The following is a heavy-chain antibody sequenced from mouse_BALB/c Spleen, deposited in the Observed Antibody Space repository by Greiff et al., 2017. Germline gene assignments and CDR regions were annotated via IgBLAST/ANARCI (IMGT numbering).Heavy chain of an antibody. CDR2: IDPENGNT. CDR3: ALYGNYFDY. Sequence: VHVKQSGAELVRPGALVKLSCKASGFNIKDYYMHWVKQRPEQGLEWIGWIDPENGNTIYDPKFQGKASITADTSSNTAYLQLSSLTSEDTAVYYCALYGNYFDYWGQGTTLTVSS. J-gene: IGHJ2*01. CDR1: GFNIKDYY. V-gene: IGHV14-1*02. D-gene: IGHD2-10*02.